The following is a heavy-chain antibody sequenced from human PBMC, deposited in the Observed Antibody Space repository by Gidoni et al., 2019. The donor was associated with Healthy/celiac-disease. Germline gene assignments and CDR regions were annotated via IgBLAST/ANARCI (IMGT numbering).Heavy chain of an antibody. CDR2: ISYDGSNK. CDR1: AFTFSSYG. CDR3: AKDETTHLYYYGSGSSFPFDY. Sequence: QVQLVESGGGVVQPGRSLRLSCAASAFTFSSYGMHWVRQAPGKGLEWVAVISYDGSNKYYADSVKGRFTISRDNSKNTLYLQMNSLRAEDTAVYYCAKDETTHLYYYGSGSSFPFDYWGQGTLVTVSS. J-gene: IGHJ4*02. V-gene: IGHV3-30*18. D-gene: IGHD3-10*01.